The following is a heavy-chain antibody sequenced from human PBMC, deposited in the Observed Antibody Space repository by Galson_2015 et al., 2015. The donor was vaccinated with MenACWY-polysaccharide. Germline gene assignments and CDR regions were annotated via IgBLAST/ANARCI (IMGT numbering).Heavy chain of an antibody. V-gene: IGHV3-7*01. CDR2: INQPGRDK. Sequence: SLRLSCAASGFSFSTYWMSWVRQAPGKGLEWVANINQPGRDKYYVDSVRGRFTISRDNAKNSVYLQMDSLRAEDTAVYYCARDVYGGHFDYWGQGTLVTVSS. CDR3: ARDVYGGHFDY. J-gene: IGHJ4*02. D-gene: IGHD4-23*01. CDR1: GFSFSTYW.